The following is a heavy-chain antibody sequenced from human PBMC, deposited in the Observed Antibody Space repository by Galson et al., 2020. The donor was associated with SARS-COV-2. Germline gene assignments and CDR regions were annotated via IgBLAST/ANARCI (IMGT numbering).Heavy chain of an antibody. D-gene: IGHD3-22*01. CDR1: GYPFTQNY. V-gene: IGHV1-46*03. J-gene: IGHJ4*02. CDR2: IDPSADTT. Sequence: SVKVSCKVSGYPFTQNYIHWVRQAPGQGLEWMGLIDPSADTTTYARKFQGRVTMTRDTSTSTVYMELSSLRSDDTAIYFCSRLIGLFYYDGSGYWSGYFDYWGQGTLLTVSS. CDR3: SRLIGLFYYDGSGYWSGYFDY.